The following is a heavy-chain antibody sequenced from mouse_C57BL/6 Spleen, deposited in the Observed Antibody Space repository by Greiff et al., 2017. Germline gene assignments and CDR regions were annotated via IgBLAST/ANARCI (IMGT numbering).Heavy chain of an antibody. CDR1: GYTFTSYW. V-gene: IGHV1-55*01. CDR3: ARGGLTYYFDY. CDR2: IYPGSGST. D-gene: IGHD3-1*01. Sequence: QVQLQQPGAELVKPGASVKMSCKASGYTFTSYWITWVKQRPGQGLEWIGDIYPGSGSTNYNEKFKSKATLPVDTSSSTAYMQLSILTSEDAAVYYCARGGLTYYFDYWGQGTTLTVSS. J-gene: IGHJ2*01.